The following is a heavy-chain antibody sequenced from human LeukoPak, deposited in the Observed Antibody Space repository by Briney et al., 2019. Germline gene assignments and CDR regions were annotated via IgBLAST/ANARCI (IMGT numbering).Heavy chain of an antibody. V-gene: IGHV3-21*01. CDR1: GFTFNTYT. CDR2: ITASSTAI. J-gene: IGHJ4*02. D-gene: IGHD3-9*01. CDR3: ARTYYDILTGYNPYFDY. Sequence: GGSLRLSCAASGFTFNTYTMNWVRQAPGKGLEWVSSITASSTAIYSADSVKGRFTISRDNAKNFLYLQMNSLRDEDTAVYYCARTYYDILTGYNPYFDYWGQGILVTVSS.